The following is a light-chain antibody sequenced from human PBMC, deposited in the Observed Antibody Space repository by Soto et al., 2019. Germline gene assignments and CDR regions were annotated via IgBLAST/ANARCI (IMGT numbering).Light chain of an antibody. J-gene: IGKJ2*01. CDR1: QTIISS. CDR2: AAS. V-gene: IGKV1-39*01. Sequence: DIQMTQSPSSLSASVGDRVTITSRASQTIISSLNWHQQKPGKATDLLIYAASNLQIGVPTRFRASGSGSDFTLTISSLQPEDFATYYYQQSYSAPQRYAFGQRTRVEIK. CDR3: QQSYSAPQRYA.